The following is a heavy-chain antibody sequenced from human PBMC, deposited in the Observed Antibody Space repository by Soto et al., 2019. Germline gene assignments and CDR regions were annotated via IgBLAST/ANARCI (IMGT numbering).Heavy chain of an antibody. CDR3: ARGRGRIQQQLVSSAYYYYYMDV. J-gene: IGHJ6*03. Sequence: SETLSLTCTVSGGSISSSSHYWGWIRQPPGKGLEWIGSIYYSGSTYYNPSPKSRVTISVDTSKNQFSLKLSSVTAADTAVYYCARGRGRIQQQLVSSAYYYYYMDVWGKGTTVTVSS. CDR2: IYYSGST. D-gene: IGHD6-13*01. V-gene: IGHV4-39*01. CDR1: GGSISSSSHY.